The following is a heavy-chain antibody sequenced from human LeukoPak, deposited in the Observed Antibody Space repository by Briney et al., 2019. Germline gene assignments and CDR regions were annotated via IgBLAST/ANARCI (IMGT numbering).Heavy chain of an antibody. CDR2: IYNSGST. CDR3: AKDGSGSYFNGFDP. CDR1: GGSLSSYY. Sequence: SETLSPTCTVPGGSLSSYYWSWIRPPPGKGLEWIGYIYNSGSTNYTPPLKSRVTISVDTSKNQFSLKLSSVTAADTAVYYCAKDGSGSYFNGFDPWGQGTLVTVSS. J-gene: IGHJ5*02. D-gene: IGHD1-26*01. V-gene: IGHV4-59*01.